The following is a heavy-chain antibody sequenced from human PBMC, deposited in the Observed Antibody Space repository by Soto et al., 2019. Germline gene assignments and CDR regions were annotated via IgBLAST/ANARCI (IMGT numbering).Heavy chain of an antibody. V-gene: IGHV4-59*01. CDR3: ARRWGSYFDF. CDR2: IYYSGST. Sequence: QVQLQESGPGLVKPSETLSLTCTVSGGSISSYYWSWIRQPPGKGLEWIGYIYYSGSTDYDPSLKSRVTISVDTSKNQFSLKLSSVTPPATAVYYCARRWGSYFDFWGQGTLVTVSS. J-gene: IGHJ4*02. D-gene: IGHD7-27*01. CDR1: GGSISSYY.